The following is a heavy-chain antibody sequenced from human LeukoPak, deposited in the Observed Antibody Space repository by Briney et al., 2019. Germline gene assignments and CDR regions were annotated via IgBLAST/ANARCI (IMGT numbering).Heavy chain of an antibody. CDR3: ARVEDVTRGYNHAYYFDY. J-gene: IGHJ4*02. Sequence: PSETLSLTCTVSGYSISSDYYWGWIRQPPGKGLEWIGEIFHNGNTYYNPSLKSRVTMSIDTSKKQFSLKLRTATAADTAVYYCARVEDVTRGYNHAYYFDYWGQGTLVTVSS. CDR2: IFHNGNT. V-gene: IGHV4-38-2*02. CDR1: GYSISSDYY. D-gene: IGHD5-18*01.